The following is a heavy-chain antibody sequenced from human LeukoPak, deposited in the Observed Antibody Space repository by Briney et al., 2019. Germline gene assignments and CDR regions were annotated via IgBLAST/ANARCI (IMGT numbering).Heavy chain of an antibody. Sequence: SETLSLTCAVYGGSFSGYYWSWIRQPPGKGLEWIGEINHSGSTNYNPSLKSRVTISVDTSKNQFPLKLSSVTAADTAVYYCARGRERRRPYAFDIWGQETMVTVSS. D-gene: IGHD1-1*01. CDR2: INHSGST. J-gene: IGHJ3*02. CDR1: GGSFSGYY. V-gene: IGHV4-34*01. CDR3: ARGRERRRPYAFDI.